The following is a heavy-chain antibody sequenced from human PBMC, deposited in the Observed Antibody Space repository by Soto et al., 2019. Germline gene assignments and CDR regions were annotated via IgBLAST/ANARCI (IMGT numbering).Heavy chain of an antibody. CDR1: GYSFSSYG. D-gene: IGHD1-26*01. CDR2: ISPYNGNT. V-gene: IGHV1-18*01. CDR3: ARDNHDPTRYSGTYYVWFDP. J-gene: IGHJ5*02. Sequence: QVQLVQSGAEVKKPGASVKVSCKASGYSFSSYGISWVRQAPGQGLEWMGWISPYNGNTEYAQKFQGSVTMTTDTSTSTAYMELRSLRSADTAVYYCARDNHDPTRYSGTYYVWFDPWGQGTLVTVSS.